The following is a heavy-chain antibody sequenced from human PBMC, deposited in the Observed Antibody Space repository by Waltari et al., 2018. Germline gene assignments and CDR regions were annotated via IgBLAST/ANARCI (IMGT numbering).Heavy chain of an antibody. CDR2: MNQDWTEK. Sequence: EVQLVESGGGLVQPGGSLRLSCAASGFRFSDSWMSWVRQAPGKGLGWVANMNQDWTEKYQVDSVKCRFTISRDNARNSFYLQMNSLSAEDTAVYYCARDYLDFYDSSGPRVYFDNWGLGTLVTVSS. J-gene: IGHJ4*02. V-gene: IGHV3-7*01. D-gene: IGHD3-22*01. CDR1: GFRFSDSW. CDR3: ARDYLDFYDSSGPRVYFDN.